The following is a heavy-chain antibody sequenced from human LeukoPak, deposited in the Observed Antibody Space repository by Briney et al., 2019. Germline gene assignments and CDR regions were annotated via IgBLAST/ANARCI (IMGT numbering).Heavy chain of an antibody. D-gene: IGHD3-10*01. CDR1: GFTFSSYI. CDR3: ARGNYGSEPLHEEIDY. CDR2: INNSSSYI. V-gene: IGHV3-21*01. Sequence: GGSLRLSCAASGFTFSSYIMNWVRQAPGKGLEWVSSINNSSSYIYYAYSVKARLTISRDNAKTSLYLQMNRLRAEDTAVYYCARGNYGSEPLHEEIDYWGQGTLVTVSS. J-gene: IGHJ4*02.